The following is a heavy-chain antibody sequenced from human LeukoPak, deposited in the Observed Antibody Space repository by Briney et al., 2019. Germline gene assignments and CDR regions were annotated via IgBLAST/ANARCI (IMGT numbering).Heavy chain of an antibody. CDR1: GFTFSSYG. J-gene: IGHJ4*02. Sequence: GGSLRLSCAASGFTFSSYGMSWVRQAPGKGLEWFSFISGSGGNTYYADSVKGRFTISRDNSKNTLSLHMNSLRAEATAVYYRVRHLNRDFWGQGALVTVSS. CDR2: ISGSGGNT. CDR3: VRHLNRDF. V-gene: IGHV3-23*01.